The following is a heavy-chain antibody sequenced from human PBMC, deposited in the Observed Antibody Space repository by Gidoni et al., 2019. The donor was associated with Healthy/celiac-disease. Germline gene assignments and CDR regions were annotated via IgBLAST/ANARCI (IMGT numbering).Heavy chain of an antibody. CDR3: ARRRRQLDPYMDV. J-gene: IGHJ6*03. CDR1: GYTFTGYY. Sequence: QVQLVQSGAEVKKPGASVTVSCKASGYTFTGYYMHWVRQAPGQGLEWMGWINPNSGGTNYAQKFKGRGTMTRETSISTAYMELSRLRADDTAVYYCARRRRQLDPYMDVWGKGTTVTVSS. V-gene: IGHV1-2*02. CDR2: INPNSGGT. D-gene: IGHD6-6*01.